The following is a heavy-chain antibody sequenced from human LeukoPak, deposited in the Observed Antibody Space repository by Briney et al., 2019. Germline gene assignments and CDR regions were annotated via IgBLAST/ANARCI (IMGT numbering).Heavy chain of an antibody. CDR2: IIPIFGTA. CDR3: ARVNFRGKPTYYYDSSGSDY. CDR1: GGTFSSYA. V-gene: IGHV1-69*06. J-gene: IGHJ4*02. Sequence: SVKVSCKASGGTFSSYAISWVRQAPGQGLEWMGGIIPIFGTANYAQKFQGRVTITADKSTSTAYMELSSLRSEDTAVYYCARVNFRGKPTYYYDSSGSDYWGQGTLVTVSS. D-gene: IGHD3-22*01.